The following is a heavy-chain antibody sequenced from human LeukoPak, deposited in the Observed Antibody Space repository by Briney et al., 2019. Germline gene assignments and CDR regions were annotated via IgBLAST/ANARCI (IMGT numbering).Heavy chain of an antibody. J-gene: IGHJ6*03. CDR3: AGRNYDFWNDYYYMDV. D-gene: IGHD3-3*01. V-gene: IGHV4-59*01. CDR1: GGSISSYY. CDR2: IYYSGST. Sequence: SETLSLTCTVSGGSISSYYWRWIRQPPGKGLGWIGYIYYSGSTNYNPSLKSRVTISVDTSKNQFSLMLSSVTAADTAVYYCAGRNYDFWNDYYYMDVWGKGTTVTVSS.